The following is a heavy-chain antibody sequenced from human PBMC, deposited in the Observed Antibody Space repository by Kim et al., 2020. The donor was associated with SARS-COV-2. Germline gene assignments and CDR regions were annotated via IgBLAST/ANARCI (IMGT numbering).Heavy chain of an antibody. CDR3: ARDLSPGAYFDY. Sequence: ASVKVSCKASGYTFTGYYMHWVRQAPGQGLEWMGRINPNSGGTNYAQKFQGRVTMTRDTSISTAYMELSRLRSDDTAVYYCARDLSPGAYFDYWGQGTLVTVSS. CDR2: INPNSGGT. V-gene: IGHV1-2*06. D-gene: IGHD4-17*01. CDR1: GYTFTGYY. J-gene: IGHJ4*02.